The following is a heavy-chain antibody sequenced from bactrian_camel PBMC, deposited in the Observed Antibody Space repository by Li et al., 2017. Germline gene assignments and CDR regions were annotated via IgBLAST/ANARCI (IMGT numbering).Heavy chain of an antibody. CDR3: ATEALARGSPYVTVKASWTCTFGY. CDR2: IESDGST. V-gene: IGHV3S1*01. D-gene: IGHD3*01. CDR1: TGTFRSAC. Sequence: HVQLVESGGGSAQAGGSLRLSCAARTGTFRSACMGWFRQAPGKTREGIAAIESDGSTSVAAAVKGRFTISRDSSKNTMYLQMDSLKPEDTAKYYCATEALARGSPYVTVKASWTCTFGYWAQGTQVTVS. J-gene: IGHJ6*01.